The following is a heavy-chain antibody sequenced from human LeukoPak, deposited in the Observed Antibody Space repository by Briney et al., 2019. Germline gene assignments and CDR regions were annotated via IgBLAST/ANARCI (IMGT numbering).Heavy chain of an antibody. CDR1: GDSIKSGGYY. CDR3: ARRGAIAAADDY. J-gene: IGHJ4*02. CDR2: MYYSGST. D-gene: IGHD6-13*01. Sequence: TSETLSLTCTVSGDSIKSGGYYWSWIRQHPGKGLEWIAYMYYSGSTYYNPSLKSRVTMSVDTSLNQFTLELTSVIAADTAVYYCARRGAIAAADDYWGQGTLVTVSS. V-gene: IGHV4-31*03.